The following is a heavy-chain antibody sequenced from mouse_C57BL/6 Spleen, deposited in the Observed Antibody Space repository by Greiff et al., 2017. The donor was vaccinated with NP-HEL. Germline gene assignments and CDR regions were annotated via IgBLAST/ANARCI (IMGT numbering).Heavy chain of an antibody. CDR3: ARLGDDSNSGFAY. D-gene: IGHD2-5*01. Sequence: VQLQQPGAELVKPGASVKLSCKASGYTFTSYWMQWVKQRPGQGLEWIGEIDPSDSYTNYNQKFKGKATLTVDTSSSTAYMQLSSLTSEDSAVYYCARLGDDSNSGFAYWGQGTLVTVSA. CDR1: GYTFTSYW. V-gene: IGHV1-50*01. J-gene: IGHJ3*01. CDR2: IDPSDSYT.